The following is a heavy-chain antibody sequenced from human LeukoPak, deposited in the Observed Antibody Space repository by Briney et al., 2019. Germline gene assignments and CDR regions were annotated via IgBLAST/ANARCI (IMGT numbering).Heavy chain of an antibody. CDR3: ARDQWLLRGGDHDAFDI. V-gene: IGHV4-34*01. D-gene: IGHD6-19*01. J-gene: IGHJ3*02. CDR1: GGSFSGCY. Sequence: SETLSLTCAVYGGSFSGCYWSWIRQPPGKGLEWIGEINHSGSTNYNPSLKSRVTISVDTSKNQFSLKLSSVTAADTAVYYCARDQWLLRGGDHDAFDIWGQGTMVTVSS. CDR2: INHSGST.